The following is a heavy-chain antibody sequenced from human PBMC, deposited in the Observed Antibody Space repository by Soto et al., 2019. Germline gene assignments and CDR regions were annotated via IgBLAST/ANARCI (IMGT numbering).Heavy chain of an antibody. CDR3: ARSRNGGVADSFDY. Sequence: QVQLVASGGGVVQQGRSLTLSCEASGFTFRRHAIHWVRQAPGKGLEWVAVISRDGSNEYYEDSVKGRFTISRDNSKNTLCLQLNSLRLEDTAVYYCARSRNGGVADSFDYWGQGTLVTVSS. D-gene: IGHD3-10*01. CDR2: ISRDGSNE. CDR1: GFTFRRHA. V-gene: IGHV3-30-3*01. J-gene: IGHJ4*02.